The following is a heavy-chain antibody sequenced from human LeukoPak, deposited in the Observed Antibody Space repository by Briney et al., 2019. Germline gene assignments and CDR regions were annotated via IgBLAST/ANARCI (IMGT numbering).Heavy chain of an antibody. CDR1: GFTFDDYT. Sequence: PGGSLRLSCAASGFTFDDYTMHWVRQAPGKGLEWVSLISWDGGSTYYADSVKGRFTISRDNSKNSLYLQMNSLRTEDTALYYCAKGGGDSSGYFCDYWGQGTLVTVSS. CDR3: AKGGGDSSGYFCDY. CDR2: ISWDGGST. D-gene: IGHD3-22*01. V-gene: IGHV3-43*01. J-gene: IGHJ4*02.